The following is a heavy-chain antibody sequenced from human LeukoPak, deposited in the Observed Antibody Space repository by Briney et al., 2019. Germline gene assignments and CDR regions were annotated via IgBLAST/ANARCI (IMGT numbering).Heavy chain of an antibody. CDR3: AKQSAGPYYDILTGSFEY. J-gene: IGHJ4*01. CDR2: IYYSGNI. D-gene: IGHD3-9*01. CDR1: GGPHSSSNW. Sequence: SETLSLTCGVSGGPHSSSNWWGWVRPPPGTGLDWIGVIYYSGNIKYNPPLKSQVTTSLDTSKNQFSLNLSSVTAADAAVYYCAKQSAGPYYDILTGSFEYWGQGALVTVSS. V-gene: IGHV4-4*02.